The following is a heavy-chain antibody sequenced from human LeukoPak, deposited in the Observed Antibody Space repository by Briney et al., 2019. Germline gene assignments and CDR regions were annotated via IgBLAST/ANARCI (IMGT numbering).Heavy chain of an antibody. Sequence: PGGALRLSCVASGFTVSGHYMRWVRQAPGKGLEWVSVIYGGGDTHYADSVKARFTISRDNSKNTLYLQMHSLRVEDTAVYYCNRYCTHGSCYPPDFQHWGQGTLVTVSS. V-gene: IGHV3-66*01. CDR1: GFTVSGHY. D-gene: IGHD2-15*01. CDR3: NRYCTHGSCYPPDFQH. CDR2: IYGGGDT. J-gene: IGHJ1*01.